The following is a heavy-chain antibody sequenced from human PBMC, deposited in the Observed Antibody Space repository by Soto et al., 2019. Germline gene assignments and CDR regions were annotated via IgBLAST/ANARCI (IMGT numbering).Heavy chain of an antibody. CDR2: INPSGGST. Sequence: QVQLVQSGAEVKKPGASVKVSCKASGNTFTSYYIHWVRQAPGQGLEWMGIINPSGGSTSYAQKFQGRVTMTRDTSTSTVYMELSSLRSEDTAVYYCARGSVAGRRFDYWGQGTLVTVSS. V-gene: IGHV1-46*01. CDR3: ARGSVAGRRFDY. J-gene: IGHJ4*02. D-gene: IGHD6-19*01. CDR1: GNTFTSYY.